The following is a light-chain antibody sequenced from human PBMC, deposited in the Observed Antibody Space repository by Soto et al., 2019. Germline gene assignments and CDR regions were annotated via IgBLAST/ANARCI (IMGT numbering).Light chain of an antibody. V-gene: IGLV2-8*01. CDR3: SSFAGNNNLV. CDR1: SSDVGGYNY. J-gene: IGLJ2*01. CDR2: EVS. Sequence: QYALTQPPSASGSPGQSVTISCTGNSSDVGGYNYVSWYQQHPGKAPKLMISEVSKRPSGVPDRFSGSKSGNTASLTVSGLQAEDEADYYCSSFAGNNNLVFGGGTKRTVL.